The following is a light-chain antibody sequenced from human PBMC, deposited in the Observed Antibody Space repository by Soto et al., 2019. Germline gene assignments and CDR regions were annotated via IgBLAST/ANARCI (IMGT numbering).Light chain of an antibody. Sequence: QSVLTQPPSASETPGQRVTISCSGSSSNIGSNYVSWYQQLPGTAPKVLIYSNTQRPSGVPDRFSGSKSGTSASLAISGLQSEDEADYYCAAWDDSLNGPVFGGGTKVTVL. CDR1: SSNIGSNY. CDR2: SNT. J-gene: IGLJ2*01. V-gene: IGLV1-44*01. CDR3: AAWDDSLNGPV.